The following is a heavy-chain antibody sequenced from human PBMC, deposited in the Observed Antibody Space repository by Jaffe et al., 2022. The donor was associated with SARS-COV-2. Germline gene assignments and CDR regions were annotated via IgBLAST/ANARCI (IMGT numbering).Heavy chain of an antibody. D-gene: IGHD5-18*01. CDR3: ARDSYDSMGVGYFDY. CDR2: ISYDGSNK. J-gene: IGHJ4*02. Sequence: QVQLVESGGGVVQPGRSLRLSCAASGFTFSSYAMHWVRQAPGKGLEWVAVISYDGSNKYYADSVKGRFTISRDNSKNTLYLQMNSLRAEDTAVYYCARDSYDSMGVGYFDYWGQGTLVTVSS. CDR1: GFTFSSYA. V-gene: IGHV3-30-3*01.